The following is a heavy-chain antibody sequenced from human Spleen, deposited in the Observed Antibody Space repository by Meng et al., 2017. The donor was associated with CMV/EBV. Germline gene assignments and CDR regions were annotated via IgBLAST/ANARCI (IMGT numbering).Heavy chain of an antibody. D-gene: IGHD6-19*01. V-gene: IGHV4-59*02. CDR1: GGSVSGYY. CDR3: ARVIALAGAVRWFDP. CDR2: IYYSGST. J-gene: IGHJ5*02. Sequence: SETLSLTCTVSGGSVSGYYWSWIRQPPGKGLEWIGYIYYSGSTNYNPSLKSRVTTSVDTSKNQFSLKLTSVTAADTAVYYCARVIALAGAVRWFDPWGQGTPVTVSS.